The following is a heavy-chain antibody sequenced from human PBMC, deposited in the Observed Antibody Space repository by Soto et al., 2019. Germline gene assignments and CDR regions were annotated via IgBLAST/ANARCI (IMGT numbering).Heavy chain of an antibody. CDR2: INHSGST. CDR1: GGSFSGYY. V-gene: IGHV4-34*01. Sequence: PSETLSLTCAVYGGSFSGYYWSWIRQPPGKGLEWIGEINHSGSTNYNPSLKSRVTISVDTSKNQFSLKLSSVTAADTALYYCARASEDIVVVPAAMPFDYWGQGTLVTVSS. J-gene: IGHJ4*02. CDR3: ARASEDIVVVPAAMPFDY. D-gene: IGHD2-2*01.